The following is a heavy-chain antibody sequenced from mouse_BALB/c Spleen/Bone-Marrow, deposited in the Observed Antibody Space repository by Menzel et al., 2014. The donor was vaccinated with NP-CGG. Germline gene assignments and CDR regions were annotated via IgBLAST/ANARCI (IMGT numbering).Heavy chain of an antibody. J-gene: IGHJ4*01. D-gene: IGHD1-1*01. V-gene: IGHV1-14*01. Sequence: VQLKESGPELVKPGASVKMSCKASGYTFISYVMHWVKQKPGQGLEWIGYINPYNDGTKYNEKFEGKATLTSDKSSSTAYMELSSLTSGDSAVYYCARYPDYYGSSYAMDYWGQGTSVTVSS. CDR3: ARYPDYYGSSYAMDY. CDR1: GYTFISYV. CDR2: INPYNDGT.